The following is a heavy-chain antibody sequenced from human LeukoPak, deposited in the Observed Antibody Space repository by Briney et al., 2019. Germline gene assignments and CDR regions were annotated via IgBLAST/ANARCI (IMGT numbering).Heavy chain of an antibody. CDR2: IKQDGSEK. CDR3: ARDGAGYYYYYYMDV. D-gene: IGHD3-10*01. J-gene: IGHJ6*03. CDR1: GFTFSSYW. Sequence: GGSLRLSCAASGFTFSSYWMSWVRQAPGKGLEWVANIKQDGSEKYYVDSVKGRFTISRDNAKNSLYLQMNSLRAEDTAVYYCARDGAGYYYYYYMDVWGNGTTVTVSS. V-gene: IGHV3-7*01.